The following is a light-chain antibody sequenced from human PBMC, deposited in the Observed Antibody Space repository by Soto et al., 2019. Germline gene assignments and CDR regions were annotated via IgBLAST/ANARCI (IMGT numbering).Light chain of an antibody. CDR3: QQYNSSTWT. J-gene: IGKJ1*01. V-gene: IGKV1-5*01. Sequence: MTQSPSTLSASVGDRVTITCRASQSISSWLAWYQQKPGKAPKLLIYDASSLESGVPSRFSGSGSGTEFTLTISSLQPDDFATYYCQQYNSSTWTFGQGTKVEIK. CDR1: QSISSW. CDR2: DAS.